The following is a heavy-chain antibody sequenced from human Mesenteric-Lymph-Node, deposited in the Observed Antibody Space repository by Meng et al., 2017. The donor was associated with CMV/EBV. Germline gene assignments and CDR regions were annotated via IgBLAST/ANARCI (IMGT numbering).Heavy chain of an antibody. D-gene: IGHD3-10*01. Sequence: YGVSFSGYYWSWIRQPPGKGLEWIGEINHSGSTNYNPSLKRRVTISVDTSKNQFSLKLSSVTAADTAVYYCASRNLQLLWFGELLDYWGQGTLVTVSS. CDR1: GVSFSGYY. CDR2: INHSGST. J-gene: IGHJ4*02. CDR3: ASRNLQLLWFGELLDY. V-gene: IGHV4-34*01.